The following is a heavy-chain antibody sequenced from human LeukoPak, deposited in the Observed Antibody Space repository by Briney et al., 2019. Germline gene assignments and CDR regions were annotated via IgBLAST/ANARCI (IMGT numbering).Heavy chain of an antibody. Sequence: GGSLRLSCAASGFTFSSYAMSWVRQAPGRGLEWVSSINPSGSTIFYADSVKGRFTISRDNAKNSLYLQMNSLRAEDTALYFCASGIRERGFDYWGQGTLVTVSS. V-gene: IGHV3-21*01. CDR1: GFTFSSYA. J-gene: IGHJ4*02. D-gene: IGHD1-1*01. CDR2: INPSGSTI. CDR3: ASGIRERGFDY.